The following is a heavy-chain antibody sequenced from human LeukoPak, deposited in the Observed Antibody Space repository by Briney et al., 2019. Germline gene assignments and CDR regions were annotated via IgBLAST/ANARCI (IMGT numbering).Heavy chain of an antibody. CDR3: ARDPQYYGSLLSDY. CDR1: GFTFSHYG. V-gene: IGHV3-33*05. CDR2: ISYDGISQ. Sequence: GGSLRLSCEVSGFTFSHYGMHWVRQAPGKGLEWVAVISYDGISQDYADSVKGRFTISRDNSKNTLYLQMNSLRAEDTAVYYCARDPQYYGSLLSDYWGQGTLVTVSS. J-gene: IGHJ4*02. D-gene: IGHD3-10*01.